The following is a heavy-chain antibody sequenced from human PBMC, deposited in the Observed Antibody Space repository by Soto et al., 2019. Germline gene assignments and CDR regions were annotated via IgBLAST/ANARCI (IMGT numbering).Heavy chain of an antibody. Sequence: QVQLQESGPGLVKPSETLSLTCTVSGGSISSYYWSWIRQPPGKGLEWIGYIYYSGSTNYNPSLKSRVTISVDTSKNQFSLKLSSVTAADTAVYYCARGVWGSYQNDYWGQGTLVTVSS. CDR3: ARGVWGSYQNDY. CDR2: IYYSGST. D-gene: IGHD3-16*02. CDR1: GGSISSYY. J-gene: IGHJ4*02. V-gene: IGHV4-59*01.